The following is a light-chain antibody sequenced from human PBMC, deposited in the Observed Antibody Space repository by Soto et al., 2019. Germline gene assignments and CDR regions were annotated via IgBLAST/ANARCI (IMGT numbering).Light chain of an antibody. CDR2: SAS. J-gene: IGKJ4*01. CDR1: QGMSTY. Sequence: DIPLTQSPSFLSASVGDTVTITCRASQGMSTYLAWYQQKPGKVPKLLIRSASTLQSGVPPWFSGGGSGTEFTLTISTLQPDDSGIYYCQQLNGYQLAFGGGTNVEIK. V-gene: IGKV1-9*01. CDR3: QQLNGYQLA.